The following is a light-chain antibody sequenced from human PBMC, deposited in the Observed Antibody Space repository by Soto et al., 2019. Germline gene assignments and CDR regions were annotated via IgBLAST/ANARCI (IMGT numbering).Light chain of an antibody. J-gene: IGKJ3*01. CDR2: TTS. V-gene: IGKV3-20*01. CDR3: QQCGGSPLFS. CDR1: QSVASSC. Sequence: EIVLTQSPATLSLSPGERATLSCRASQSVASSCLAWYQRKPGQAPRLLIHTTSIRATDIPDRFSGSGSGTDFTLTISRLEPEDSAVYYCQQCGGSPLFSFGPGTRVDI.